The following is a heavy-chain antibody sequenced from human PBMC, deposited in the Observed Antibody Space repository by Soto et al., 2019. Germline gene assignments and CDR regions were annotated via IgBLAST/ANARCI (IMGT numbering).Heavy chain of an antibody. CDR2: VSPENRNA. V-gene: IGHV1-8*01. J-gene: IGHJ4*02. Sequence: QVQVVQSRAEVKKPGASVKVSCKTSGYTFTEYDINWVRQAPGQGLEYMGWVSPENRNAGYAPQFRGRVSMTADTSINTVYLELITLTYEDTAVYYCEVTTGYWGQGTMVTVSS. CDR1: GYTFTEYD. CDR3: EVTTGY. D-gene: IGHD4-17*01.